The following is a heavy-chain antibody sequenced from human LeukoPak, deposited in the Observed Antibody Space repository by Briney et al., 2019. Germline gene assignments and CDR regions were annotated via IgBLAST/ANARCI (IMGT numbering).Heavy chain of an antibody. V-gene: IGHV3-30*02. CDR2: IQYDGSKK. CDR3: ARGSDKTEDMDV. J-gene: IGHJ6*03. D-gene: IGHD3-10*01. CDR1: GFTFSSNG. Sequence: GGSLRLSCVASGFTFSSNGMHWVRQAPGKGLEWVTFIQYDGSKKYYADSVKGRFTISRDNSKNTLYLEMNSLRAEDTAVYYCARGSDKTEDMDVWGKGTTVTISS.